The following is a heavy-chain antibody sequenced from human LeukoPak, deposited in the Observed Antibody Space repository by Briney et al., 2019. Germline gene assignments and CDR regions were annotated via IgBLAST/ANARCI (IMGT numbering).Heavy chain of an antibody. D-gene: IGHD3-22*01. V-gene: IGHV3-23*01. CDR3: ARDPYYYDSSGYQFDY. J-gene: IGHJ4*02. CDR2: ISGSGGST. CDR1: GFTFNSYA. Sequence: GGSLRLSCAASGFTFNSYAMSWVRQAPAKGLEWVSIISGSGGSTYYADSVKGRFTISRDNSKNTLYLQMNSLRAEDTAVYYCARDPYYYDSSGYQFDYWGQGTLVTVSS.